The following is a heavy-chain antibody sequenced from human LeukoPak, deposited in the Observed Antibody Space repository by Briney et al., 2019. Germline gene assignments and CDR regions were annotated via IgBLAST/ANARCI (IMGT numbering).Heavy chain of an antibody. CDR1: GFTFRNYG. D-gene: IGHD1/OR15-1a*01. Sequence: PGGSLRLSCEASGFTFRNYGMSWVRQSPGKGLEWVSAISGSGSGRYYIGSVKGRFTISRDNSKNTLYLQMNSLRAEDTAVYYCAKKGQLYEHDPWNSHYFYYYIDVWGKGTTVTVSS. J-gene: IGHJ6*03. CDR2: ISGSGSGR. V-gene: IGHV3-23*01. CDR3: AKKGQLYEHDPWNSHYFYYYIDV.